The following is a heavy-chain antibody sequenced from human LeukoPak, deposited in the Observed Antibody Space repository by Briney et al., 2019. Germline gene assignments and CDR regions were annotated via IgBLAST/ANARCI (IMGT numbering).Heavy chain of an antibody. CDR2: INPSGGST. CDR3: AVNYYDSSGLLE. J-gene: IGHJ4*02. V-gene: IGHV1-46*01. CDR1: GYTFTSYY. Sequence: APVKVSCKASGYTFTSYYMHWVRQAPGQGLEWMGIINPSGGSTSYAQKFQGRVTMTRDMSTSTVYMELSSLRSEDTAVYYCAVNYYDSSGLLEWGQGTLVTVSS. D-gene: IGHD3-22*01.